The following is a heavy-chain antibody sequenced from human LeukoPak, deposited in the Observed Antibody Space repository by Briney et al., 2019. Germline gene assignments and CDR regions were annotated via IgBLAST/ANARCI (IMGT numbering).Heavy chain of an antibody. CDR3: ARDYGDYSLGYPFWFDP. Sequence: GGSLRLSCAASGFTFSSYGMHWARQAPGQGLEWMGIINPSGGSTSYAQKFQGRVTMTRDMSTSTVYMELSSLRSEDTAVYYCARDYGDYSLGYPFWFDPWGQGTLVTVSA. CDR2: INPSGGST. V-gene: IGHV1-46*01. J-gene: IGHJ5*02. CDR1: GFTFSSYG. D-gene: IGHD4-17*01.